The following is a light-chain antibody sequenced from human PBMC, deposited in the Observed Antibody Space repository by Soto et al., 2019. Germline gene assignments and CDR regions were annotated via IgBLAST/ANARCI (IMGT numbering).Light chain of an antibody. CDR1: SSDVVGYNY. V-gene: IGLV2-11*01. J-gene: IGLJ3*02. Sequence: QSALTQPRSVSGSPGQSVTISCTGTSSDVVGYNYVSWYQQHPGKAPKSMIYDVSKRPSGVPDRFSGSKSGNTASLSISGLQAEDEADYYCRSYAGSYTWVFGGGTKLTVL. CDR3: RSYAGSYTWV. CDR2: DVS.